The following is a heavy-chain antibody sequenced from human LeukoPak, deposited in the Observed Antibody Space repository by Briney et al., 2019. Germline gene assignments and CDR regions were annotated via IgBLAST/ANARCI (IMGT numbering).Heavy chain of an antibody. D-gene: IGHD6-13*01. Sequence: SETLSLTCAVYGGSFSGYYWSWIRQPPGKGLGWIGEINHSGSTNYNPSLKSRVTISVDTSKNQFSLKLSSVTAADTAVYYCARGWVAAAGFDYWGQVTLVTVSS. V-gene: IGHV4-34*01. CDR1: GGSFSGYY. J-gene: IGHJ4*02. CDR2: INHSGST. CDR3: ARGWVAAAGFDY.